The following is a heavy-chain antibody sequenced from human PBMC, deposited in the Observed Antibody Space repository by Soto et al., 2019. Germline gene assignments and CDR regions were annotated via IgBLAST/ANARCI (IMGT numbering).Heavy chain of an antibody. D-gene: IGHD2-21*02. CDR2: IIPIFGTG. J-gene: IGHJ3*02. CDR1: VDTLSVDV. CDR3: ARERAYCGGDCLARDAFDI. V-gene: IGHV1-69*01. Sequence: PVKLYLKVAVDTLSVDVSSWCRKATGKGVDWMGGIIPIFGTGNYAQKFQGRVTITADESTSTAYMELSSLRSEDTAVYYCARERAYCGGDCLARDAFDIWGQGQLVTGS.